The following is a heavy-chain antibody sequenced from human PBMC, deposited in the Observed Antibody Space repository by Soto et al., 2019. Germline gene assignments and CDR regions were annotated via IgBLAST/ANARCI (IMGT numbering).Heavy chain of an antibody. CDR2: IIPIFGTA. J-gene: IGHJ6*02. V-gene: IGHV1-69*12. Sequence: QVQLVQSGAEVKKPGSSVKVSCKASGGTFSSYAISWVRQAPGQGLEWMGGIIPIFGTANYAQKFQGRVTITADESTSTAYMELSSLRSEDTAVYYCARPAVAYRDYYYYGMDVWGQGTTVTVSS. CDR1: GGTFSSYA. CDR3: ARPAVAYRDYYYYGMDV. D-gene: IGHD2-15*01.